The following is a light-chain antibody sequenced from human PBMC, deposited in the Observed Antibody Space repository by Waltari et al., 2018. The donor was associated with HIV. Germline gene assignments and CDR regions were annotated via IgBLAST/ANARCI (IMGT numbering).Light chain of an antibody. CDR1: RHHIDFYNF. J-gene: IGLJ3*02. CDR2: GVT. Sequence: QSPLFQPASVSGSPGQSITIPCSGVRHHIDFYNFVSWYQQRPGKAPQLIIFGVTRRPSGISSRFAGSTAGGTASLTISDLQIEDEADYFCSSFAGTGAPMFGGGTKLTVL. CDR3: SSFAGTGAPM. V-gene: IGLV2-14*01.